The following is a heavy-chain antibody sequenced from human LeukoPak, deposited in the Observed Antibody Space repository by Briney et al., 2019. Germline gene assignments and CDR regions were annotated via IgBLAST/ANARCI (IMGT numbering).Heavy chain of an antibody. CDR3: ARDISRPESS. J-gene: IGHJ4*02. Sequence: GGSLRLSCAASGFTFSSYAMHWVRQAPGKGLEWVAVISYDGSNKYYADSVKGRFTISRDNSKNTLYLQMNSLRAEDTAVYYCARDISRPESSWGQGTLVTVSS. D-gene: IGHD2/OR15-2a*01. CDR2: ISYDGSNK. V-gene: IGHV3-30-3*01. CDR1: GFTFSSYA.